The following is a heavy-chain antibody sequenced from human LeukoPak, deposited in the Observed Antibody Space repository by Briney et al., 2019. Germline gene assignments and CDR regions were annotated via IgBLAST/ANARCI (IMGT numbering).Heavy chain of an antibody. CDR3: ARDYGDYVHYYMDV. CDR1: GGSFSAYY. CDR2: INHSGST. V-gene: IGHV4-34*01. Sequence: SETLSHTCAVYGGSFSAYYWSWIRQPPGKGLEWIGEINHSGSTNYNPSLKSRVTISVDTSKNQFSLKLTPVTAADTAVYYCARDYGDYVHYYMDVWGRGTTVTVSS. D-gene: IGHD4-17*01. J-gene: IGHJ6*03.